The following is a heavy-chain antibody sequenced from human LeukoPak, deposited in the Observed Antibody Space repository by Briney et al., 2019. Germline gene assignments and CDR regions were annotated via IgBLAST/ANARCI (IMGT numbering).Heavy chain of an antibody. CDR1: GYTFTGYY. J-gene: IGHJ4*02. CDR2: INPNSGGT. D-gene: IGHD3-16*02. CDR3: ARENESDYVWGSYRYNYFDY. Sequence: ASVKVSCKASGYTFTGYYMHWVRQAPGQGLEWMGWINPNSGGTNYAQKFQGRVTMTRDTSISTAYMELSRLRSDDTAVYYCARENESDYVWGSYRYNYFDYWGQGTLVTVSS. V-gene: IGHV1-2*02.